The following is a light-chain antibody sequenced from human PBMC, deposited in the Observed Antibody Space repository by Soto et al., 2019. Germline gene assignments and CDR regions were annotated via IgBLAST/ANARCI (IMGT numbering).Light chain of an antibody. CDR2: DAS. Sequence: DIVLTQSPATLSLSPGERATLSCRASQSVSSYLAWYQQKHGQAPSLLIYDASNRATGIPARFSGSGSGTDLTITISSLEPEDFEVYYCQQRSNWPLTFGGGTKVDI. J-gene: IGKJ4*01. V-gene: IGKV3-11*01. CDR1: QSVSSY. CDR3: QQRSNWPLT.